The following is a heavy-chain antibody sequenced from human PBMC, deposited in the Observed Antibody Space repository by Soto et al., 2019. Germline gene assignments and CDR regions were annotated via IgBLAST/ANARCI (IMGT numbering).Heavy chain of an antibody. J-gene: IGHJ4*02. CDR1: GFTFSSYS. CDR3: ARDGSSGYYPDY. V-gene: IGHV3-21*01. Sequence: EVQLVESGGGLVKPGGSLRLSCAASGFTFSSYSMNWVRQAPGKGLEWVSSIRSSSSYIYYADSVKGRFTISRDNAKNSLYLQMNSRRAEDTAVYYCARDGSSGYYPDYWGQGTLVTVSS. D-gene: IGHD3-22*01. CDR2: IRSSSSYI.